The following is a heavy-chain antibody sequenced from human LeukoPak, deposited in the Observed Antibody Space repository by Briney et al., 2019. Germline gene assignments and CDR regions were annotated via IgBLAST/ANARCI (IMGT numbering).Heavy chain of an antibody. CDR1: GYTCTSYA. J-gene: IGHJ3*02. CDR3: ARRYSSSSWSSNAFDI. Sequence: ASVKVSCKASGYTCTSYAMHWVRQAPGQRLEWMGWINAGNGNTKYSQKFQGRVTITRDTSASTAYMELSSLRSEDTAVYYCARRYSSSSWSSNAFDIWGKGTMVTVSS. V-gene: IGHV1-3*01. D-gene: IGHD6-13*01. CDR2: INAGNGNT.